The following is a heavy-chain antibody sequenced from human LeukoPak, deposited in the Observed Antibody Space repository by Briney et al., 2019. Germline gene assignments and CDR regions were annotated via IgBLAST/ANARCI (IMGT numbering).Heavy chain of an antibody. J-gene: IGHJ4*02. D-gene: IGHD5-24*01. CDR3: ARTFRSGDGYKVGYFDY. V-gene: IGHV3-53*01. CDR2: IYPSGNI. Sequence: PGGSLRLSCAASGFTFSNNYLSWVRQAPGKGLEWVSLIYPSGNIYYTDSVKGRFTISRDNSKNTLYLRMNTLRAEDTAVYYCARTFRSGDGYKVGYFDYWGQGTLVTVSS. CDR1: GFTFSNNY.